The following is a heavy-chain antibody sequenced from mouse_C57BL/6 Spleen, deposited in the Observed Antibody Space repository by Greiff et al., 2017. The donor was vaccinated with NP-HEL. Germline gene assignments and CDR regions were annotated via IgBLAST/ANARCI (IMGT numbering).Heavy chain of an antibody. CDR2: IYPGDGDT. V-gene: IGHV1-80*01. J-gene: IGHJ2*01. D-gene: IGHD1-1*01. Sequence: QVQLQQSGAELVKPGASVKISCKASGYAFSSYWMHWVKQRPGKGLEWIGQIYPGDGDTNYNEKFKGKATLTADKSSSTAYMQLSSLTSEDSAVYFCARGALMTTVEGDYWGQGTTLTVSS. CDR3: ARGALMTTVEGDY. CDR1: GYAFSSYW.